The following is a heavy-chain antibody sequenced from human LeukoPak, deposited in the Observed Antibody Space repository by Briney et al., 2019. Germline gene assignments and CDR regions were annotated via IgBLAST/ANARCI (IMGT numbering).Heavy chain of an antibody. V-gene: IGHV3-30*03. CDR3: ATRGGPSTFGELLVALDY. CDR2: ISYDGSNK. Sequence: GGSLRLSCAASGFSFSSYGMHWVRQTPGKGLEWVAVISYDGSNKYYADSVKGRFTISRDNSKNTVYLQMNSLRTEDTAVYYRATRGGPSTFGELLVALDYWGQGTLVTVSS. CDR1: GFSFSSYG. D-gene: IGHD3-10*01. J-gene: IGHJ4*02.